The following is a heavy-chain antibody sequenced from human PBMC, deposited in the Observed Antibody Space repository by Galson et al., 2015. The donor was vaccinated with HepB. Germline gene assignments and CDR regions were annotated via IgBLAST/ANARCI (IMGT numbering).Heavy chain of an antibody. Sequence: PALVKPTQILTLTCTFSGFSLSTAAVGVAWMRQSPGKALEWLALVYWDDDKRYSPSLSDRPTITKDTSKNQVGLTMTNVDPADTATYFCARAGKFSGGWALRFWYFDLWGRGTLVTVSS. V-gene: IGHV2-5*02. D-gene: IGHD6-19*01. J-gene: IGHJ2*01. CDR2: VYWDDDK. CDR3: ARAGKFSGGWALRFWYFDL. CDR1: GFSLSTAAVG.